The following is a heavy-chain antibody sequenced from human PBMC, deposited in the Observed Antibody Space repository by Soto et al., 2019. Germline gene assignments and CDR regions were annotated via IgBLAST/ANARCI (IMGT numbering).Heavy chain of an antibody. CDR2: IGGSGVST. D-gene: IGHD6-19*01. J-gene: IGHJ4*02. Sequence: GGSLRLSCAASGFTFSTNVISWVRQAPGKGLEWVAGIGGSGVSTYYADSVKGRFTISRDNSKNTLDLQMNSLTAEDTAVYYCAKGKSSSGWLLDYWGQGTLVTVSS. CDR1: GFTFSTNV. V-gene: IGHV3-23*01. CDR3: AKGKSSSGWLLDY.